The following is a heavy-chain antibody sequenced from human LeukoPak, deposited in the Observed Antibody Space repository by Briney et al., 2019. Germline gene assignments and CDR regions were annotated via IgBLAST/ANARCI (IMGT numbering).Heavy chain of an antibody. D-gene: IGHD1-26*01. J-gene: IGHJ3*02. Sequence: SETLSLTCTVSGGSISSSTYSWGWIRQPPGKGLDWIGSIYYSGSTYFNPSLKSRVTISVDTSKNQFSLKLSSVTAADTAVYYCARPRRSGSQRVAFDIWGQGTMVTVSS. CDR3: ARPRRSGSQRVAFDI. V-gene: IGHV4-39*01. CDR2: IYYSGST. CDR1: GGSISSSTYS.